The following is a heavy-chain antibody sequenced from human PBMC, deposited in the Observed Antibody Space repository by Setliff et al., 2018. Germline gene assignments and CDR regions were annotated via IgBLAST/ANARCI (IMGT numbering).Heavy chain of an antibody. CDR3: ARDYTYYDFWSGPSSDAFDI. CDR1: GFTFSSYA. Sequence: GGSLRLSCVASGFTFSSYAMSWVRQAPGKGLEWVSAISGGSGNTFYADSVKGRFTISRENSKDTLYLQMNSLRAEDTAVYYCARDYTYYDFWSGPSSDAFDIWGQGTMVTVSS. V-gene: IGHV3-23*01. J-gene: IGHJ3*02. CDR2: ISGGSGNT. D-gene: IGHD3-3*01.